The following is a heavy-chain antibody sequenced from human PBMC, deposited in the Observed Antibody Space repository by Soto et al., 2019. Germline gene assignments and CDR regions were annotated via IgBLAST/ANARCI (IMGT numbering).Heavy chain of an antibody. Sequence: PSLTMSLTSTVAGETISSSSYYWAWINKPPGKGLEWVGSIYYSGNTYYNPSLKSRVTISVDTSKNQFSLKLSSVTAADTAVYYCATHCTNGVCYRENDYWGQGTLVTVSS. V-gene: IGHV4-39*01. J-gene: IGHJ4*02. D-gene: IGHD2-8*01. CDR2: IYYSGNT. CDR1: GETISSSSYY. CDR3: ATHCTNGVCYRENDY.